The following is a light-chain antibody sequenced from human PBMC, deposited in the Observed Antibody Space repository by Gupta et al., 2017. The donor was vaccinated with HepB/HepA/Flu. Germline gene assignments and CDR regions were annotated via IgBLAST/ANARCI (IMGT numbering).Light chain of an antibody. J-gene: IGLJ2*01. CDR3: AKWDDRPNVRV. Sequence: QPVMTQPPSASGTPGQWLTISCFRSSSTTAPTLVNWYQQLPGTAPKLLIYSNRQRPSGVPDRFSGYTSGTSASLAISGLQPEDEADYYCAKWDDRPNVRVFGGGTKLTVL. CDR1: SSTTAPTL. V-gene: IGLV1-44*01. CDR2: SNR.